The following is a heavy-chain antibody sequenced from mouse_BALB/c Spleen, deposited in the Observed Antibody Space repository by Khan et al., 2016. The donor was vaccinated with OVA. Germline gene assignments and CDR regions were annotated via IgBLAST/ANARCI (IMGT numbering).Heavy chain of an antibody. Sequence: EVQLQESGPSLVQPSQTLFLTCSVTGDSISSGYWSWIRKFPGNKLEYMGYMISSGYTYYNPSLKSRISITRHTSKNQYYLQLNSVTTEDTATYYCARSTYRYAFAYWGQGTLVTVSA. CDR1: GDSISSGY. J-gene: IGHJ3*01. CDR2: MISSGYT. D-gene: IGHD2-14*01. V-gene: IGHV3-8*02. CDR3: ARSTYRYAFAY.